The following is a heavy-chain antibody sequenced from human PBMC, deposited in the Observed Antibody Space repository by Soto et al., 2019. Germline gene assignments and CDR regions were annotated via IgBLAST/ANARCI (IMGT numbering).Heavy chain of an antibody. Sequence: QVQLVESGGGGVQPGRSLRLSCEASGFTFSSYGIHWDRQAPGKGLEWVAVISYDGNRKYHADSVKGRFTISRDNSKNTLYLQMNSLREEDTAVYYCAKARVSAAGYGMDVWGQGTTVTVSS. D-gene: IGHD6-13*01. J-gene: IGHJ6*02. CDR3: AKARVSAAGYGMDV. V-gene: IGHV3-30*18. CDR1: GFTFSSYG. CDR2: ISYDGNRK.